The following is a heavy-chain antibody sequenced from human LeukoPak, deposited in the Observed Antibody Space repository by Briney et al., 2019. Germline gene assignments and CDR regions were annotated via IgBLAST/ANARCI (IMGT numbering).Heavy chain of an antibody. CDR1: GFTFSSYS. D-gene: IGHD4-17*01. J-gene: IGHJ4*02. CDR3: ARDLRTVTTADY. Sequence: GGSLRLSCAASGFTFSSYSMNWVRQAPGKGLEWVSSNSSSSSYIYYADSVKGRFTISRDNAKNSLYLQMNSLRAEDTAVYYCARDLRTVTTADYWGQGTLVTVSS. V-gene: IGHV3-21*01. CDR2: NSSSSSYI.